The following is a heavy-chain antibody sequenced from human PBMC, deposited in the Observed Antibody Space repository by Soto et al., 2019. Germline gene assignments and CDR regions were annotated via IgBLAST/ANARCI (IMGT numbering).Heavy chain of an antibody. CDR2: IDPSDSYT. J-gene: IGHJ5*01. Sequence: GESLKISCKGSGYSFTSYWISWVRQMPGKGLEWMGRIDPSDSYTNYSPSFQGHVTISADKSISTAYLQWSSLKASDTAMYYCTTLDCSSTSCYELDWFDSWGEGTLVSVSS. V-gene: IGHV5-10-1*01. CDR1: GYSFTSYW. CDR3: TTLDCSSTSCYELDWFDS. D-gene: IGHD2-2*01.